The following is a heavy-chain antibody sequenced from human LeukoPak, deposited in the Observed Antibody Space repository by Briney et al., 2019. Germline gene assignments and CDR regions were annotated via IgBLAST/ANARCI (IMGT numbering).Heavy chain of an antibody. CDR3: ARGAGSGKGYGSSYGMDV. Sequence: ASVKVSCKASGYTFTSYYMHWVRQAPRQGLEWMGIINPSGGSTSYAQKFQGRVTMTRDTSTSTVYMELSSLRSEDTAVYYCARGAGSGKGYGSSYGMDVWGQGTTVTVSS. CDR2: INPSGGST. D-gene: IGHD3-10*01. CDR1: GYTFTSYY. J-gene: IGHJ6*02. V-gene: IGHV1-46*01.